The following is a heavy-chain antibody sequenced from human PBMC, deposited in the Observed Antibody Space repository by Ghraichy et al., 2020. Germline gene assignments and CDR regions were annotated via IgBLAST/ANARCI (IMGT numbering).Heavy chain of an antibody. V-gene: IGHV4-59*01. D-gene: IGHD6-19*01. CDR1: GGSISSYY. CDR3: ARAREQWLDIIDY. Sequence: GSLSLTCTVSGGSISSYYWSWIRQPPGKGLEWIGYIYYSGSTNYNPSLKSRVTISVDTSKNQFSLKLSSVTAADTAVYYCARAREQWLDIIDYWGQGTLVTVSS. CDR2: IYYSGST. J-gene: IGHJ4*02.